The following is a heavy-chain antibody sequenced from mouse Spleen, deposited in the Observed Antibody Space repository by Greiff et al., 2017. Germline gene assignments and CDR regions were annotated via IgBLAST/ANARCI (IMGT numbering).Heavy chain of an antibody. CDR3: ARRGDGYYYYYAMDY. CDR2: IYPGSGST. Sequence: QVQLQQPGAELVKPGASVKMSCKASGYTFTSYWITWVKQRPGQGLEWIGDIYPGSGSTNYNEKFKSKATLTVDTSSSTAYMQLSSLTSEDSAVYYCARRGDGYYYYYAMDYWGQGTSVTVSS. J-gene: IGHJ4*01. V-gene: IGHV1-55*01. CDR1: GYTFTSYW. D-gene: IGHD2-3*01.